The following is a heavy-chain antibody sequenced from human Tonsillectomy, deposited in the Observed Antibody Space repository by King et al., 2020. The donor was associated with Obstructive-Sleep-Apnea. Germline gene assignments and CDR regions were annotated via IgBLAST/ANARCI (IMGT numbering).Heavy chain of an antibody. CDR2: IDSDWSST. V-gene: IGHV3-74*01. CDR1: GFTFYSYW. CDR3: ARSTVFGLLIYYGMDV. Sequence: VQLVESGGGLVQPGGSPRLSCAASGFTFYSYWMHWVRQAPGKGLVWVSRIDSDWSSTSYADSVKGRFTISRDNAKNTLYLQMNSLRAEDTAVYYCARSTVFGLLIYYGMDVWGQGTTVTVSS. D-gene: IGHD3/OR15-3a*01. J-gene: IGHJ6*02.